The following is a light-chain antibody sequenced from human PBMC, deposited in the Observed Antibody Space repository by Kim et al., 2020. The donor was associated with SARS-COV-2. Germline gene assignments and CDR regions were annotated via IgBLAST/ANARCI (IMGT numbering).Light chain of an antibody. Sequence: NFMLTQPHSVSESPGKTITISCTRSSGSIDDNYVQWYQQRPGGVPIIVISEDDQRPSGVSDRFSGSIDNSSNSASLTISGLKTEDEADYYCQSYNRSNVVFGGGTQLTVL. CDR1: SGSIDDNY. CDR2: EDD. CDR3: QSYNRSNVV. V-gene: IGLV6-57*04. J-gene: IGLJ2*01.